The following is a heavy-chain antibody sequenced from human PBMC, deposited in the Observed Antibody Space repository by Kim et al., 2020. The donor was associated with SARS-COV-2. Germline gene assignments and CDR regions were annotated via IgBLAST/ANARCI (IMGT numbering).Heavy chain of an antibody. CDR1: GFTFSDYY. J-gene: IGHJ6*02. CDR3: ASCRYYYYYGMDV. V-gene: IGHV3-11*06. Sequence: GGSLRLSCAASGFTFSDYYMSWIRQAPGKGLEWVSYISSSSSYTNYADSVKGRFTISRDNAKNSLYLQMNSLRAEDTAVYYCASCRYYYYYGMDVWGQGTTVTVSS. CDR2: ISSSSSYT.